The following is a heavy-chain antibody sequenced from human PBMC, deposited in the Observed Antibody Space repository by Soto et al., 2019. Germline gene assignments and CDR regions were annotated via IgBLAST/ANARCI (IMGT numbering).Heavy chain of an antibody. CDR2: IYNSGST. J-gene: IGHJ6*03. V-gene: IGHV4-59*01. CDR1: GGSISRYY. Sequence: SETLSLTCSVSGGSISRYYWSWIRQPPGKGLEWIGYIYNSGSTNYNPSLKSRVTISVDTSKKQFSLKLNSVSAADTAVYYCARRASYMDVWGKGTTVTVSS. D-gene: IGHD5-12*01. CDR3: ARRASYMDV.